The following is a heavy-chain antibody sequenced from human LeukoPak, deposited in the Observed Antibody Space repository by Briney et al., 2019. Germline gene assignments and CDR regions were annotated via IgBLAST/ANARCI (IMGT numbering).Heavy chain of an antibody. CDR1: GFTFSSYW. J-gene: IGHJ4*02. CDR3: ARLYCSSSSCFFDY. D-gene: IGHD2-2*01. CDR2: FNSDASGT. V-gene: IGHV3-74*01. Sequence: PGGSLRLSCAVSGFTFSSYWMHWVRQAPGKGLVWVSHFNSDASGTSYADSVKCRFTISRDNAKNPLNLQMNSLREEDTAVYYCARLYCSSSSCFFDYWGQGTLVTVSS.